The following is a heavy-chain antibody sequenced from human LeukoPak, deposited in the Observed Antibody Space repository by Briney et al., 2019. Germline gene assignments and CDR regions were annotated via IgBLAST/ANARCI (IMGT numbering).Heavy chain of an antibody. J-gene: IGHJ6*03. Sequence: PSETLSLTCTVSGGSISSSNYYWSWIRQPPGKGLEWIGEINHSGSTNYNPSLKSRVTISVDTSKNQFSLKLSSVTAADTAVYYCARRKWGSDCSGGSCYSPYYYYYMDVWGKGTTVTISS. CDR1: GGSISSSNYY. V-gene: IGHV4-39*07. CDR2: INHSGST. D-gene: IGHD2-15*01. CDR3: ARRKWGSDCSGGSCYSPYYYYYMDV.